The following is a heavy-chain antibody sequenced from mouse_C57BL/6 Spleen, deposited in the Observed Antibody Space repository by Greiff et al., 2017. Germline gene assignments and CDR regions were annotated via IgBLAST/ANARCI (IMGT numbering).Heavy chain of an antibody. J-gene: IGHJ2*01. CDR3: ARGGRDMITTDYCDY. CDR2: INPNNGGT. CDR1: GYTFTDYN. V-gene: IGHV1-22*01. D-gene: IGHD2-4*01. Sequence: EVQLQQSGPELVKPGASVKMSCKASGYTFTDYNMHWVKQSHGKSLEWIGYINPNNGGTSYNQKFKGKATLTVNKSSSTAYMELPSLTSEDSAVYYCARGGRDMITTDYCDYRGQSTTLTVSS.